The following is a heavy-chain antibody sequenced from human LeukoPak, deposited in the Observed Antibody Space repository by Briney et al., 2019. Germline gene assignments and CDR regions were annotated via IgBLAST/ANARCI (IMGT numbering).Heavy chain of an antibody. D-gene: IGHD3-22*01. V-gene: IGHV1-18*01. CDR2: ISAYNGNT. CDR3: AKDKRLYYYDSSGYSVH. CDR1: GYTFTSYG. J-gene: IGHJ4*02. Sequence: ASVKVSCKASGYTFTSYGISWVRQAPGQGLEWMGWISAYNGNTNYAQKLQGRVTMTTDTSTSTAYMELRSLRSDDTAVYYCAKDKRLYYYDSSGYSVHWGQGTLVTVSS.